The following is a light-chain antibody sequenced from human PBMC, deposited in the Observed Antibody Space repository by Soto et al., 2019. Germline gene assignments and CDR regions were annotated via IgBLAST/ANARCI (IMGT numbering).Light chain of an antibody. CDR1: SSDISGFNF. CDR2: DVS. Sequence: QSVLTQPASVSGSPGQSITISCTGTSSDISGFNFVSWYQQPPGKAHKLMIYDVSHRPSGVSNRFSGSKSGNTASLTISGLQAEDEGDYYCSSYTTSSTIVFGTGTKVTVL. J-gene: IGLJ1*01. CDR3: SSYTTSSTIV. V-gene: IGLV2-14*01.